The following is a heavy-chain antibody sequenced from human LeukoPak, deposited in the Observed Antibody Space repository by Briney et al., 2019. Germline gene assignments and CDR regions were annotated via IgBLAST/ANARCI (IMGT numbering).Heavy chain of an antibody. Sequence: SETLSLTCTVSGGSISSYYWSWIRQPPGKGLEWIGYIYYSGSTNYNPSLKSRVTISVDTSKNQFSLKLSSVTAADTAVYYCAGEDYSRSWDYWGQGTLVTVSS. D-gene: IGHD6-13*01. CDR3: AGEDYSRSWDY. CDR1: GGSISSYY. J-gene: IGHJ4*02. V-gene: IGHV4-59*01. CDR2: IYYSGST.